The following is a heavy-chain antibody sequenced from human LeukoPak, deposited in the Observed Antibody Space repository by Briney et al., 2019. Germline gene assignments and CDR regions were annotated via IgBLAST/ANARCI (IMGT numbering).Heavy chain of an antibody. CDR1: GFTFSTYA. CDR3: AKAGLCSGDSCYYFDY. Sequence: PGGSLRLSCAASGFTFSTYAMRWVRQAPGKGLEWVSAISGGGGFTVYADSVKGRFTVSRDNSKNTLYLQMNSLRAEDTAIYYCAKAGLCSGDSCYYFDYWGQGTLVTVSP. D-gene: IGHD2-15*01. J-gene: IGHJ4*02. CDR2: ISGGGGFT. V-gene: IGHV3-23*01.